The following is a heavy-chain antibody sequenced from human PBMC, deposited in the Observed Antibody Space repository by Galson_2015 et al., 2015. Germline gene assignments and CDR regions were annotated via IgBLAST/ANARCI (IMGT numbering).Heavy chain of an antibody. D-gene: IGHD5-12*01. J-gene: IGHJ4*02. Sequence: SLRLSCAASGFTFSDYYMSWIRQAPGKGLEWVSYISSSGSTIYYADSVKGRFTISRDNAKSSLYLQMSSLRAEDTAVYYCARVDGYDDFFDYWGQGTLVTVSS. V-gene: IGHV3-11*04. CDR1: GFTFSDYY. CDR3: ARVDGYDDFFDY. CDR2: ISSSGSTI.